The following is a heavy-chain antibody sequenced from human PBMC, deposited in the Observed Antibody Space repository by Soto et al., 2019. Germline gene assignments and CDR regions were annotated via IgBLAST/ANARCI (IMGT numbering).Heavy chain of an antibody. CDR1: GYTFTSYA. Sequence: ASVKVSCKASGYTFTSYAMHWVRQAPGQRLEWMGWINAGNDNTKYSQKFQGRVTITRDTSANTAYMELSSLRFEDTAVYYCARGRYDSSGYYRPVFDYWGQGTLVTVSS. V-gene: IGHV1-3*01. CDR3: ARGRYDSSGYYRPVFDY. J-gene: IGHJ4*02. D-gene: IGHD3-22*01. CDR2: INAGNDNT.